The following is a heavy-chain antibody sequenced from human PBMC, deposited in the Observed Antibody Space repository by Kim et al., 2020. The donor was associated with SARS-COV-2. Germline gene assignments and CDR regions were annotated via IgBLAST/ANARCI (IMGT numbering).Heavy chain of an antibody. CDR1: GFTFSSYW. V-gene: IGHV3-74*01. J-gene: IGHJ4*02. D-gene: IGHD3-10*01. Sequence: GGSLRLSCAVSGFTFSSYWMHWVRQAPGKGLVWVSRINGDGTTTTYADSVKGRFTISRDNAKNTLFLQVDSLSADDTAVYYCTRGGGQLFAYGLDQLGQG. CDR2: INGDGTTT. CDR3: TRGGGQLFAYGLDQ.